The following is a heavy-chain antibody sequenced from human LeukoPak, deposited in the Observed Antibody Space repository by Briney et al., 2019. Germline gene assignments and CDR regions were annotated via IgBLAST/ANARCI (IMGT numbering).Heavy chain of an antibody. V-gene: IGHV3-23*01. J-gene: IGHJ4*02. D-gene: IGHD2-2*01. CDR1: GFTFSSYA. CDR2: ISGSGGST. Sequence: GGSLRLSCAASGFTFSSYAMSWVRQAPGKGLEWVSAISGSGGSTYYADSVKGRFTISRDNSKNTLYLQMNSLGAEDTAVYYCVKGEIVPGRRYFDYWGQGTLVTVSS. CDR3: VKGEIVPGRRYFDY.